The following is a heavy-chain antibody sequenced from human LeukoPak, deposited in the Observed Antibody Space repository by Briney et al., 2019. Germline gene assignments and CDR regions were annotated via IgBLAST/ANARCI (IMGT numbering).Heavy chain of an antibody. CDR2: INPNSGGT. D-gene: IGHD3-3*01. J-gene: IGHJ5*02. CDR1: GYTLTAYY. Sequence: TSVKVSCKASGYTLTAYYIYWVRQAPGQGLEWMGRINPNSGGTDYAQNFQGRVTMTRDTSISTAYMELSSLRSEDTAVYYCARDLMDYDFWSGYNWFDPWGQGTLVTVSS. CDR3: ARDLMDYDFWSGYNWFDP. V-gene: IGHV1-2*06.